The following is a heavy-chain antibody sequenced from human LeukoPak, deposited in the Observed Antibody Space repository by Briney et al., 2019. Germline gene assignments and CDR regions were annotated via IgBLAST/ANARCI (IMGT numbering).Heavy chain of an antibody. J-gene: IGHJ5*02. CDR2: IYHSGST. CDR1: GYSISSGYY. D-gene: IGHD4-17*01. Sequence: PSETLSLTCTVSGYSISSGYYWGWIRQPPGKGLEWIGSIYHSGSTYYNPSLKSRVTISVDTSKNQFSLKLSSVTAADTAEYYCARGLSGDYGAYWDNWFDPWGQGTLVTVSS. CDR3: ARGLSGDYGAYWDNWFDP. V-gene: IGHV4-38-2*02.